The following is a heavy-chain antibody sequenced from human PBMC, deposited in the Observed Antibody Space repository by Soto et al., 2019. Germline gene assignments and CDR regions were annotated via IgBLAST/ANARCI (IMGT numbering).Heavy chain of an antibody. CDR1: GYAFNNYD. CDR3: AREPVGKDYLDV. Sequence: QVQLVQSGAEVKEPGASVKVSCKASGYAFNNYDINWVRQAPGQGLEWMGWVNPKSANTGYAPKXXXXXXXXXXXXXXXXXXXXXXXXXXXTAVYYCAREPVGKDYLDVWGKGTTVIVSS. CDR2: VNPKSANT. J-gene: IGHJ6*04. D-gene: IGHD2-21*01. V-gene: IGHV1-8*01.